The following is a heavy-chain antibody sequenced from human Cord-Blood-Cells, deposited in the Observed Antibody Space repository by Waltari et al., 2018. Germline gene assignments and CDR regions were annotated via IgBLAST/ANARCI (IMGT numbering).Heavy chain of an antibody. CDR2: IYWDDDK. V-gene: IGHV2-5*02. CDR3: AHRRLGGFDY. J-gene: IGHJ4*02. D-gene: IGHD1-26*01. Sequence: QSTLKESGPTLVKPTQTLTLTCTFSGISLSTSRVGVGWIRQPPGKALEWLALIYWDDDKRYSPSLKGRLTITQDTSKNQVFLTMTNMDPVATDTYYCAHRRLGGFDYWRQGTLVTVSS. CDR1: GISLSTSRVG.